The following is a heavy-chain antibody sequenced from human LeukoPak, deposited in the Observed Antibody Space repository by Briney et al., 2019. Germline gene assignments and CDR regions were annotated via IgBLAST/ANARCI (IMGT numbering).Heavy chain of an antibody. V-gene: IGHV3-23*01. CDR1: GFTYSSYA. CDR3: AKDLDIVATITGN. J-gene: IGHJ4*02. CDR2: VSGSGGST. D-gene: IGHD5-12*01. Sequence: GGSLRLSCAASGFTYSSYAMSWVRQAPGKGLEWVSGVSGSGGSTYYADSVKGRFTISRDNSKNTLYLQMNSLRAEDTAVYYCAKDLDIVATITGNWGQGTLVTVSS.